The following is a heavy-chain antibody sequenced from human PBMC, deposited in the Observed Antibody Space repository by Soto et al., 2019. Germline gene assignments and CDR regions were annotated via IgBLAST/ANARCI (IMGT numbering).Heavy chain of an antibody. J-gene: IGHJ5*02. V-gene: IGHV3-21*01. CDR3: ARSGLALPYSASHWFDP. D-gene: IGHD3-22*01. Sequence: EVQLVESGGGLVKPGGSLRLSCAASGFTFSTYGMNWVRQAPGKGLEWLSSISDSGHYIYFADSVKGRFTISRDNAKNSLFLQMNSLRGEDTAVYYGARSGLALPYSASHWFDPWGHGTLVTVSS. CDR2: ISDSGHYI. CDR1: GFTFSTYG.